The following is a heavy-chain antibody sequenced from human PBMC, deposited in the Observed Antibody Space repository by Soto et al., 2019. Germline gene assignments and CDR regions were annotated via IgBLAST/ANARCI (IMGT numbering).Heavy chain of an antibody. CDR2: IKQDGSEK. J-gene: IGHJ4*02. CDR3: ARRSYYDSSGYSY. CDR1: GFSFSSYW. D-gene: IGHD3-22*01. V-gene: IGHV3-7*01. Sequence: GSLRLSCAVSGFSFSSYWMSWVRQAPGKGLEWVANIKQDGSEKYYVDSVKGRFTISRDNAKNSLYLQMNSLRAEDTAVYYCARRSYYDSSGYSYWGQGTLVTVSS.